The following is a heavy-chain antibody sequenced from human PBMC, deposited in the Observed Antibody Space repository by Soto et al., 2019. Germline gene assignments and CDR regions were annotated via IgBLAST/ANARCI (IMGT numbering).Heavy chain of an antibody. Sequence: AETLSRTCTVSGGSISSSRYYICCIRQPPGKGREWIGSIYYSGSTYYNPSLKSRVTISVDSAKNQFSRKLSSVTAADTAVYYCASQHYNYYGSSGYFWGQGTLVTVSS. CDR2: IYYSGST. D-gene: IGHD3-22*01. J-gene: IGHJ4*02. CDR3: ASQHYNYYGSSGYF. V-gene: IGHV4-39*01. CDR1: GGSISSSRYY.